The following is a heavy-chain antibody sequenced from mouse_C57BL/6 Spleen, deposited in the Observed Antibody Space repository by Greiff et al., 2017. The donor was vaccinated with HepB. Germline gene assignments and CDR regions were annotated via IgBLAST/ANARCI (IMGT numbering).Heavy chain of an antibody. CDR1: GYTFTDYY. V-gene: IGHV1-26*01. Sequence: EVQLQQSGPELVKPGASVKISCKASGYTFTDYYMNWVKRSHGKSLEWIGDINPNNGGTSYNQKFKGKATLTVDKSSSTAYMELRSLTSEDSAVYYCARRGDHWGQGTTLTVSS. CDR2: INPNNGGT. J-gene: IGHJ2*01. CDR3: ARRGDH.